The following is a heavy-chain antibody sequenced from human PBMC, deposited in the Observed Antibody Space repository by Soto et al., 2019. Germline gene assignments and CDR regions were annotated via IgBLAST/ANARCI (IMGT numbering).Heavy chain of an antibody. V-gene: IGHV3-30-3*01. J-gene: IGHJ4*02. D-gene: IGHD6-19*01. Sequence: GGSLRLSCAASGFTFSSYAMHWVRQAPGKGLEWVAVISYDGSNKYYADSVKGRFTISRDNSKNTLYLQMNSLRAEDTAVYYCARDRDLRLRLLYSSGWYIDYWGQGTLVTVSS. CDR3: ARDRDLRLRLLYSSGWYIDY. CDR2: ISYDGSNK. CDR1: GFTFSSYA.